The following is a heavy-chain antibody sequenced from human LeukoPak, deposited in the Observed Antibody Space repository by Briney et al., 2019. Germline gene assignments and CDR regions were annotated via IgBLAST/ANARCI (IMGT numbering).Heavy chain of an antibody. D-gene: IGHD2-15*01. J-gene: IGHJ6*02. CDR2: IDYSGST. V-gene: IGHV4-61*08. CDR3: ARFLGYCSGGSCYSGRVDV. Sequence: SETLSLTCSVSGVYFSSSGYYWSWIRQPPGKGLEWIGYIDYSGSTNYNPFLKSLVTISVDTSKNQFSLTLSSVTAADTAVYYCARFLGYCSGGSCYSGRVDVWGRGTTVTVSS. CDR1: GVYFSSSGYY.